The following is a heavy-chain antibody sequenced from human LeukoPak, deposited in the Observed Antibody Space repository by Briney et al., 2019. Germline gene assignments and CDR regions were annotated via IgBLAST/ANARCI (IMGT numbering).Heavy chain of an antibody. J-gene: IGHJ4*02. D-gene: IGHD2-2*01. CDR2: IYYSGST. CDR1: GGSISSYY. Sequence: SETLSLTCTVSGGSISSYYWSWIRQPPGKGLEWIGYIYYSGSTNYNPSLKSRVTISVDTSKNQFSLKLSSVTAADTAVYYCARAMRDCSSTSCYFFDYWGQGTLVTVSS. V-gene: IGHV4-59*12. CDR3: ARAMRDCSSTSCYFFDY.